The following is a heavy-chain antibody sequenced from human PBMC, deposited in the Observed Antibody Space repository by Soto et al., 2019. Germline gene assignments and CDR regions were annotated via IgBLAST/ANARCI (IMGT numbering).Heavy chain of an antibody. V-gene: IGHV3-11*03. CDR2: ISTNSRYT. Sequence: PGGSLRLSCAASGFTLSDYYMTWIRQAPGKGLEWISYISTNSRYTKYADSVKGRFTISRDDAKNSLYLQMNSLRAEDTAVYYCARVYDILTSAWLDPWGQGTLVTVSS. D-gene: IGHD3-9*01. CDR1: GFTLSDYY. J-gene: IGHJ5*02. CDR3: ARVYDILTSAWLDP.